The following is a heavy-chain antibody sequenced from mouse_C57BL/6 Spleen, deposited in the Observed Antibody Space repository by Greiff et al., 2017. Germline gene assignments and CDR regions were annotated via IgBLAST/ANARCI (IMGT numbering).Heavy chain of an antibody. CDR1: GYSITSGYY. J-gene: IGHJ4*01. CDR2: ISYDGSN. Sequence: EVQLVESGPGLVKPSQSLSLTCSVTGYSITSGYYWNWIRQFPGNKLEWMGYISYDGSNNYNPSLKNRISITRDTSKNQFFLKLNSVTTEDTATYYCARDKITTVVRYAMDYWGQGTSVTVSS. CDR3: ARDKITTVVRYAMDY. V-gene: IGHV3-6*01. D-gene: IGHD1-1*01.